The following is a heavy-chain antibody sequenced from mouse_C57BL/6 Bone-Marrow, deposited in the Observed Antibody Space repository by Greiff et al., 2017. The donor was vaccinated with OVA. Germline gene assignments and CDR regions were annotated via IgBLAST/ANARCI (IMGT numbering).Heavy chain of an antibody. V-gene: IGHV5-9-1*02. D-gene: IGHD2-3*01. CDR3: TREAIYDGYHWYFDV. Sequence: EVKVVESGEGLVKPGGSLKLSCAASGFTFSSYAMSWVRQTPEKRLEWVAYISSGGDYIYYADTVKGRFTISRDNARNTLYLQMSSLKSEDTAMYYCTREAIYDGYHWYFDVWGTGTTVTVSS. CDR1: GFTFSSYA. CDR2: ISSGGDYI. J-gene: IGHJ1*03.